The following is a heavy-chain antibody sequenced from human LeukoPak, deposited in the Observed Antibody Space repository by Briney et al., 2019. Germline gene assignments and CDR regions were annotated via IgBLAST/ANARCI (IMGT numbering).Heavy chain of an antibody. V-gene: IGHV4-34*01. CDR2: INHSGST. D-gene: IGHD2-2*02. CDR3: ARAPGYCNSTSCYSRSSLDY. J-gene: IGHJ4*02. CDR1: GGSFSGYY. Sequence: PSETLSLTCAVYGGSFSGYYWSWIRQPPGKGLEWIGEINHSGSTNYNPSLKSRVTISVDTSKNQFSLKLSSVTAADTAVYYCARAPGYCNSTSCYSRSSLDYWGQGTLVTVSS.